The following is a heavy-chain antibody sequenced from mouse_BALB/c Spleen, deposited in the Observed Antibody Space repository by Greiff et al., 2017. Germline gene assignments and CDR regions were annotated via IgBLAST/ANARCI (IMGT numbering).Heavy chain of an antibody. D-gene: IGHD1-1*01. CDR1: GYSITSGYY. J-gene: IGHJ2*01. Sequence: EVQLQQSGPGLVKPSQSLSLTCSVTGYSITSGYYWNWIRQFPGNKLEWMGYISYDGSNNYNPSLKNRISITRDTSKNQFFLKLNSVTTEDTATYYCASMITTVVATRFDYWGQGTTLTVSS. V-gene: IGHV3-6*02. CDR3: ASMITTVVATRFDY. CDR2: ISYDGSN.